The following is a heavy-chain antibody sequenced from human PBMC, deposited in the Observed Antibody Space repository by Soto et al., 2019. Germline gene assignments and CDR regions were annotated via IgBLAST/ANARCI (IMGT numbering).Heavy chain of an antibody. CDR2: IHREGTNT. J-gene: IGHJ4*02. D-gene: IGHD3-9*01. CDR1: GFSFSDFG. CDR3: AKDPSTGSADF. Sequence: GSLRLAGSASGFSFSDFGMTWVRQAPGKGLEWVSTIHREGTNTHYADSVKGRFTISRDNSKDTLYLEMNSLRAEDTAIYFCAKDPSTGSADFWGQGTLVTVYS. V-gene: IGHV3-23*01.